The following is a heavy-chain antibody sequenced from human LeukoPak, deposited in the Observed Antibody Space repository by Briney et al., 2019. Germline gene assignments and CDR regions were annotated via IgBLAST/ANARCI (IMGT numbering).Heavy chain of an antibody. CDR3: ARGGPLPGVADSFDY. CDR1: GFTFSSYS. CDR2: IGSSSSYI. Sequence: GGSLRLFCAASGFTFSSYSMNWVRQAPGKGLEWVSSIGSSSSYIYYADSVKGRFAISRDNAKNSLYLQMNSLRAEDTAVYYCARGGPLPGVADSFDYWGQGTLVTVSS. D-gene: IGHD6-19*01. J-gene: IGHJ4*02. V-gene: IGHV3-21*01.